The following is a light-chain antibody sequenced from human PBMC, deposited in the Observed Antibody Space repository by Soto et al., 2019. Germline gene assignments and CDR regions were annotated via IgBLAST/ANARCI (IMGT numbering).Light chain of an antibody. J-gene: IGKJ3*01. CDR3: QQRRNWLFT. CDR2: DAS. V-gene: IGKV3-11*01. CDR1: QSVSSY. Sequence: EIVLTQSPATRSLSPGEIATLSFRASQSVSSYFAWHQQRPGQAPRLLIYDASNRATGIPARFSGSGSGTDFTLTISSLEPEDFAVYYCQQRRNWLFTLGPGTKVDIK.